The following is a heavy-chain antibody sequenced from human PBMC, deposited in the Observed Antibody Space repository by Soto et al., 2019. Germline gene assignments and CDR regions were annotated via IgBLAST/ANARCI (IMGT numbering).Heavy chain of an antibody. CDR3: AKDRAFNFYYGMDV. V-gene: IGHV3-23*01. CDR1: GFPFSNYA. D-gene: IGHD3-10*01. CDR2: ISTSGRAT. Sequence: EVQLLESGGELVQPGGSLRLSCRASGFPFSNYAMNWVRQAPGRGLEWVAGISTSGRATYYANSVKGRFTISRDHSKVTVILEMSSLNAEDTAVYYCAKDRAFNFYYGMDVWGQGTTVTVSS. J-gene: IGHJ6*02.